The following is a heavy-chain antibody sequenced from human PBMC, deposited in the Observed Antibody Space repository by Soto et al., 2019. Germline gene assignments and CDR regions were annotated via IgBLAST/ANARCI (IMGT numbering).Heavy chain of an antibody. D-gene: IGHD1-26*01. CDR2: LSGSGGNT. Sequence: GGSLRLSCAASGFTFSSYAINWVRQAPGKGLEWLSLLSGSGGNTYSADSVKGRFTISRDNSKNTLYLQMNSLSAEDTAVYYCARDSPTAGNFDYWGQGTLVTVSS. CDR3: ARDSPTAGNFDY. CDR1: GFTFSSYA. J-gene: IGHJ4*02. V-gene: IGHV3-23*01.